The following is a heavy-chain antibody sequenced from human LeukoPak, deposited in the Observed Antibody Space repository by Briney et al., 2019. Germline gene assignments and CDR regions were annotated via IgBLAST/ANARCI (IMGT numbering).Heavy chain of an antibody. CDR1: GFTFSSYS. CDR2: ISSSSTYV. CDR3: ASQYTSSRIFDD. D-gene: IGHD6-13*01. J-gene: IGHJ4*02. Sequence: GGSLRLSCAASGFTFSSYSMNWVRQAPGKGLEWVSSISSSSTYVYYADSVKGRFTVSRDNAKNSLYLQMNSLRAEDTAVYFCASQYTSSRIFDDWGQGTLVTVSS. V-gene: IGHV3-21*01.